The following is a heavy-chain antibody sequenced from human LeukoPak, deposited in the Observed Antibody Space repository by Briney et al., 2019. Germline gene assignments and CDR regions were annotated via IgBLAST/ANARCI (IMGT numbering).Heavy chain of an antibody. CDR3: ARVYGDYLNPEYYFDY. V-gene: IGHV3-66*01. J-gene: IGHJ4*02. Sequence: PGGSLRLSCAASGFTVSSNYMSWVRRAPGKGLEWVSVIYSGGSTYYADSVKGRFTISRDNSKNTLYLQMNSLRAEDTAVYYCARVYGDYLNPEYYFDYWGQGTMVTVSS. CDR2: IYSGGST. D-gene: IGHD4-17*01. CDR1: GFTVSSNY.